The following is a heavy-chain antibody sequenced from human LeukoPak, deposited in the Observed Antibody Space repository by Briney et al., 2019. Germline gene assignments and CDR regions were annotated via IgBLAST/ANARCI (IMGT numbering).Heavy chain of an antibody. CDR3: AKRGSSSSRRTYYYYYMDV. CDR1: DFTFSNYP. Sequence: GGSLRLSCAASDFTFSNYPMHWVRQAPGKGLEWVAVISYDEKNKYYADSVKGRFTISRDNSKNTVYLQMNSLRAEDTAVYYCAKRGSSSSRRTYYYYYMDVWGKGTTVTVSS. V-gene: IGHV3-30-3*02. D-gene: IGHD6-6*01. J-gene: IGHJ6*03. CDR2: ISYDEKNK.